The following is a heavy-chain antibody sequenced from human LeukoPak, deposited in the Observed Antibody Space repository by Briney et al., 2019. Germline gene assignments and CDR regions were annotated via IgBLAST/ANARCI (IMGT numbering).Heavy chain of an antibody. CDR1: GGSFSGYY. CDR3: ARVDRITIFGVVS. Sequence: SETLSLTCAVYGGSFSGYYWSWIRQPPGKGLEWIGEINHSGSTNYNPSLKSRVTISVDTSKNQFSLKLSSVTAADTAVYYCARVDRITIFGVVSWGQGTLVTVPS. CDR2: INHSGST. J-gene: IGHJ5*02. D-gene: IGHD3-3*01. V-gene: IGHV4-34*01.